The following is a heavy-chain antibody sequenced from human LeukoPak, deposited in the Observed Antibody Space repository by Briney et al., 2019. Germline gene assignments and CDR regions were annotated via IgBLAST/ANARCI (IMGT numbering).Heavy chain of an antibody. CDR1: GFTVSSKY. Sequence: GGSLRLSCAASGFTVSSKYMSWVRQAPGKGLEWVANIKQDGSEKYYVDSVKGRFTISRDNAKNSLYLQMNSLRAEDTAVYYCARDGAVVPAARSYYYYYGMDVWGQGTTVTVSS. J-gene: IGHJ6*02. D-gene: IGHD2-2*01. CDR2: IKQDGSEK. CDR3: ARDGAVVPAARSYYYYYGMDV. V-gene: IGHV3-7*01.